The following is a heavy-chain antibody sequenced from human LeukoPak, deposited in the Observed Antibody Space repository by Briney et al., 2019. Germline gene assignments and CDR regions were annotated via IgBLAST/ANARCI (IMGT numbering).Heavy chain of an antibody. J-gene: IGHJ4*02. Sequence: GGSLRLSCAASGFTFSSFGMHWVRQAPGKGLEWVAVIWYDGSNKYYADSVKGRFTISRDNSKNTLFLQMNSLRAEDTAVYYCARDRAVALFDYWGQGTLVTVSS. D-gene: IGHD4-23*01. CDR2: IWYDGSNK. CDR3: ARDRAVALFDY. CDR1: GFTFSSFG. V-gene: IGHV3-33*01.